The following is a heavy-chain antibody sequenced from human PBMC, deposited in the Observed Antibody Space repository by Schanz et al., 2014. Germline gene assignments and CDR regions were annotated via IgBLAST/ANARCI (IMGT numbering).Heavy chain of an antibody. V-gene: IGHV3-30*03. J-gene: IGHJ4*02. Sequence: QVQLVESGGGVVQPGGSLRLSCATSGFIFRSFGIHWVRQAPGKGLEWVALVSSDGNNDYYTDSVKGRFTISRDNSKNTLYLQLNSLRAEDTAVYYCARDFHGYGPHLDYWGQGSLVTVSS. CDR1: GFIFRSFG. CDR3: ARDFHGYGPHLDY. CDR2: VSSDGNND. D-gene: IGHD5-12*01.